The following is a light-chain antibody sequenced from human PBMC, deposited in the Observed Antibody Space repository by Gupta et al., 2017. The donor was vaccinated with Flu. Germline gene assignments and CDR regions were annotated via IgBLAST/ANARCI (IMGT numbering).Light chain of an antibody. CDR2: GAS. CDR3: LQAGSSPWT. CDR1: QSVTNNY. J-gene: IGKJ1*01. V-gene: IGKV3-20*01. Sequence: GTLSLSPGERATLSCRASQSVTNNYLSWYQQKVGHAPRLLIYGASSRATGIPERFSGSGSGTDFSLTISRLEPEDFAVYFCLQAGSSPWTFGQGTRVDIK.